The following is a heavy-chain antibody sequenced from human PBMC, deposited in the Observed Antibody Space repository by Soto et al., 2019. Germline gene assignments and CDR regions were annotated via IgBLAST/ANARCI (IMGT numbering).Heavy chain of an antibody. D-gene: IGHD5-12*01. Sequence: PGGSLRLSCAASGFTFSSYGMHWVRQAPGKGLEWVAVISYDRSNKYYADTVKGRFTISRDNSKNTLYLQMNSLRAEDTAVYYCAKDLLWLQAPGWFDPWGQGTLVTVSS. CDR1: GFTFSSYG. CDR2: ISYDRSNK. J-gene: IGHJ5*02. CDR3: AKDLLWLQAPGWFDP. V-gene: IGHV3-30*18.